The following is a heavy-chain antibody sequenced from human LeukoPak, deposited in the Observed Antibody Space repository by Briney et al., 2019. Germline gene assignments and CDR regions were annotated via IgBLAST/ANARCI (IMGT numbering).Heavy chain of an antibody. V-gene: IGHV3-30*02. CDR3: AKAPAIAAAVTGDY. D-gene: IGHD6-13*01. J-gene: IGHJ4*02. CDR2: IRYDGSNK. Sequence: PGGSLRLSCAASGFTFSSYGMHWVRQAPGKGLEWVAFIRYDGSNKYYADSVKGRFTISRDNSKNTLYLQMNSLRAEDTAVYYCAKAPAIAAAVTGDYWGQGTLVTVSS. CDR1: GFTFSSYG.